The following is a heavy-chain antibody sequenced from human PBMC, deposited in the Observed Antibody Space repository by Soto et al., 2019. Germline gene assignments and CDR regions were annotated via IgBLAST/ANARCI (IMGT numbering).Heavy chain of an antibody. CDR3: ARGSPTTTPFDY. Sequence: QVQLVQSGAELKKPGASIKVSCKASGYTFTDYYMHWVRRAPGQGLEWMGWINPKNGGTNYAQKFQGWVTMTRDTSAGTAYMELSRLKSDDTAVYYCARGSPTTTPFDYWGQGTLVTVSS. CDR1: GYTFTDYY. CDR2: INPKNGGT. D-gene: IGHD4-4*01. J-gene: IGHJ4*02. V-gene: IGHV1-2*04.